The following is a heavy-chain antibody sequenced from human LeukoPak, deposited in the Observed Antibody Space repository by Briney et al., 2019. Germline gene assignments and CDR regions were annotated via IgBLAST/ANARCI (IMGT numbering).Heavy chain of an antibody. J-gene: IGHJ6*02. Sequence: GGSLRLSCAASRFTFSSYWMSWVRQAPGKGLEWVANIKHDGSEKKYVDSVKGRFTISRDNAKNSLFLQMNSLRAEDTAVYYCAKGLFWLGELSPSYGMDVWGQGTTVTVSS. D-gene: IGHD3-10*01. V-gene: IGHV3-7*05. CDR2: IKHDGSEK. CDR3: AKGLFWLGELSPSYGMDV. CDR1: RFTFSSYW.